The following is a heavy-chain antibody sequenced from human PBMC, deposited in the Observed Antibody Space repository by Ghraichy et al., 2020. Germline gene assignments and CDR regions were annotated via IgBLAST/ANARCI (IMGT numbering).Heavy chain of an antibody. V-gene: IGHV4-34*01. J-gene: IGHJ3*02. CDR3: ARREKAIIPPRYRAKVIDI. CDR2: IDESGSS. D-gene: IGHD5-24*01. Sequence: SETLSLTCAVYGGSFSGYYYTWIRQPPGKGLEWIGEIDESGSSKFNPSLKSRLTITVDSSKNQFSLNLTSATAADTAVYYCARREKAIIPPRYRAKVIDIWGQGTMVTVSS. CDR1: GGSFSGYY.